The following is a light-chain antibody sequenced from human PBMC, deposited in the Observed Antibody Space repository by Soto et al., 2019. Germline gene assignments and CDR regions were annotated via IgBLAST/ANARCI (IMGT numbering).Light chain of an antibody. CDR1: QSVRSSY. CDR2: GAS. J-gene: IGKJ1*01. Sequence: EIVLTQSPGTLSLYPGERATLSCRASQSVRSSYLAWYQQKPGQAPRLLIYGASSRATGIPDRFSGSGSGTDFTLTISRLEPEDFAVYYCQQYGSSPQTFGQGTKVEIK. CDR3: QQYGSSPQT. V-gene: IGKV3-20*01.